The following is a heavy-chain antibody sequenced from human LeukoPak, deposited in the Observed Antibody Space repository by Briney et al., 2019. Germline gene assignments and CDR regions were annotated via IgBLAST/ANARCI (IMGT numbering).Heavy chain of an antibody. CDR3: ARATGGYSYGSWFDP. D-gene: IGHD5-18*01. CDR2: IYYSGSP. CDR1: GGSISSGGYY. J-gene: IGHJ5*02. V-gene: IGHV4-31*03. Sequence: SQTLSLTCTVSGGSISSGGYYWSWIRQHPGKGLEGIGYIYYSGSPYYNPSLTTRVTISVDTSKNQFSLKLSSVTAADTAVYSCARATGGYSYGSWFDPWGQGALVTVSS.